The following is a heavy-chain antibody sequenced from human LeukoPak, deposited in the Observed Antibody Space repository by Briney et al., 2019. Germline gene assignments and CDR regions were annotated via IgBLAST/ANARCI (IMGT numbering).Heavy chain of an antibody. D-gene: IGHD3-22*01. CDR1: GFTFSSYG. J-gene: IGHJ3*02. CDR2: IKSKTDGGTT. Sequence: PGGSLRLSCAASGFTFSSYGMSWVRQAPGKGLEWVGRIKSKTDGGTTDYAAPVKGRFTISRDDSKNTLYLQMNSLKTEDTAVYYCTTETQRDYYDSSGYQDAFDIWGQGTMVTVSS. CDR3: TTETQRDYYDSSGYQDAFDI. V-gene: IGHV3-15*01.